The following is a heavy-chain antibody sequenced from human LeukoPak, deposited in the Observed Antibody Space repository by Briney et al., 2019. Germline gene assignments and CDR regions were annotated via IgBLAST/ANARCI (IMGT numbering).Heavy chain of an antibody. Sequence: GGSLRLSCAASGFTFSRYWMSWVRQAPGKGLERVANIRDDGSDKYYVDSVKGRFTISRDNAKNSLYLQMNSLRAEDTAVYYCARGQDWNHDYWGQGTLVTVSA. D-gene: IGHD1-1*01. CDR1: GFTFSRYW. CDR2: IRDDGSDK. CDR3: ARGQDWNHDY. V-gene: IGHV3-7*01. J-gene: IGHJ4*02.